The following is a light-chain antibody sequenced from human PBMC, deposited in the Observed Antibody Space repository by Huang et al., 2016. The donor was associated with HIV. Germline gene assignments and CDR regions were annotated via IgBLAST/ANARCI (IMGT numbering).Light chain of an antibody. J-gene: IGKJ5*01. Sequence: DIQMTQSPPSLSASVGDSVTIACRARQNVNTYLNWYQQKPGQAPRLLIFAASRLRSGVPSRFSGRGSGTEFTHTISSLQLEDFATYYCQQRFSTTITLGQGTRLDIK. CDR3: QQRFSTTIT. CDR1: QNVNTY. CDR2: AAS. V-gene: IGKV1-39*01.